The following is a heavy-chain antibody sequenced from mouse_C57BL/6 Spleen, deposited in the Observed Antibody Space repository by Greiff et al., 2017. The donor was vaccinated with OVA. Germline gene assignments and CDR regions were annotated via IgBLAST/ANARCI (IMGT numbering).Heavy chain of an antibody. J-gene: IGHJ1*03. CDR1: GFTFSSYA. Sequence: EVMLVESGGGLVKPGGSLKLSCAASGFTFSSYAMSWVRQTPEKRLEWVATISDGGSYTYYPDNVKGRFTISRDNAKNNLYLQMSHLKSEDTAMYYCARPGGYYGSSHWYFDVWGTGTTVTVSS. V-gene: IGHV5-4*03. CDR3: ARPGGYYGSSHWYFDV. CDR2: ISDGGSYT. D-gene: IGHD1-1*01.